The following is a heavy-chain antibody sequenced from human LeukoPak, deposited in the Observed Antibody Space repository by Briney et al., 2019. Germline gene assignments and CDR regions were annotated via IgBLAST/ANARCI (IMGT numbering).Heavy chain of an antibody. V-gene: IGHV4-59*11. D-gene: IGHD2/OR15-2a*01. J-gene: IGHJ4*02. CDR1: GGSISTHY. CDR3: ARGATSLSYFDY. CDR2: IYYSGST. Sequence: SETLSLTCTVSGGSISTHYWSWIRQPPGKGLEWIGYIYYSGSTNYNPSLKSRVTISVDTSKNQFSLKLSSVTAADTAVHYCARGATSLSYFDYRGKGTLVTASS.